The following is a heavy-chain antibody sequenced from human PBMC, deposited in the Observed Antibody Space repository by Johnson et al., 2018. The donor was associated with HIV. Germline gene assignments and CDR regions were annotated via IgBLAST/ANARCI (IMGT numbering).Heavy chain of an antibody. CDR3: AKDLGESENEEWATDYYDFSTGYPVQDPRAVVGAFDI. CDR1: GFSFSNYA. Sequence: QVQLVESGGGVVQPGRSLRLSCAASGFSFSNYAMDWVRQAPGKGLEWVAVISSDGSNKNYADSVKGRFTISRDNSKNTVYLQMNSLRAEDTAVYYCAKDLGESENEEWATDYYDFSTGYPVQDPRAVVGAFDIWGQGTMVTVSS. V-gene: IGHV3-30*18. D-gene: IGHD3/OR15-3a*01. J-gene: IGHJ3*02. CDR2: ISSDGSNK.